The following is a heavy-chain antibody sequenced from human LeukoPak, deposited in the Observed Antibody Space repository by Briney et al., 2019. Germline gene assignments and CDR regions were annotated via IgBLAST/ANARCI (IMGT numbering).Heavy chain of an antibody. V-gene: IGHV1-18*01. Sequence: SVKVSCKASGYTLTSYGISWVRQAPGQGLEWMGWIRIDNGNTKYAQKLQGRVTMTTDTSTSTAYMELRSLTSDDTAVYYCARDWGYSVDYWGQGTLVTVSS. D-gene: IGHD4-11*01. CDR3: ARDWGYSVDY. J-gene: IGHJ4*02. CDR1: GYTLTSYG. CDR2: IRIDNGNT.